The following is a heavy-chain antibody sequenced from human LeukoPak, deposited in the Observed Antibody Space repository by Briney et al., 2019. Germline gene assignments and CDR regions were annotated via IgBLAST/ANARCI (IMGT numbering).Heavy chain of an antibody. CDR3: ARAPYYYDSSGYYSY. CDR2: INHSGST. D-gene: IGHD3-22*01. CDR1: GGSISSGDYY. J-gene: IGHJ4*02. V-gene: IGHV4-39*07. Sequence: SETLSLTCTVSGGSISSGDYYWSWIRQPPGKGLEWIGEINHSGSTNYNPSLKSRVTISVDTSKNQFSLKLSSVTAADTAVYYCARAPYYYDSSGYYSYWGQGTLVTVSS.